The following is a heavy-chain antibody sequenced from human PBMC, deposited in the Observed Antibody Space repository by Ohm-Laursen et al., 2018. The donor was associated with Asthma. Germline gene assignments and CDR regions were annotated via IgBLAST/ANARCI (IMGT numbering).Heavy chain of an antibody. V-gene: IGHV3-33*01. CDR1: GFTFSTSA. CDR3: ARIGPEWELPGREYSLHH. J-gene: IGHJ1*01. CDR2: LWYDGSRK. Sequence: SLRLSCTASGFTFSTSAMHWVRQGPAKGLEWVASLWYDGSRKHYTDSVKGRFSISRDTSKNTLYLEMNSLRAEDTALYYCARIGPEWELPGREYSLHHWGQGTQVTVSS. D-gene: IGHD1-26*01.